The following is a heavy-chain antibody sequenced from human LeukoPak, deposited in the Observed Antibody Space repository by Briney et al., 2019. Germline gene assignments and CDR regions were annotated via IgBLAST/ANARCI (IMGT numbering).Heavy chain of an antibody. CDR2: IWYDGSNK. Sequence: GRSLRLSCAASGFTFRSYGMHWVRQAPGKGLEWVALIWYDGSNKYYADSVRGRFTISRDNSKNTLYLQMNSLRAEDTAVYYCAKDYDILTAVYYFDYWGQGTLVTVSS. CDR3: AKDYDILTAVYYFDY. CDR1: GFTFRSYG. D-gene: IGHD3-9*01. J-gene: IGHJ4*02. V-gene: IGHV3-33*06.